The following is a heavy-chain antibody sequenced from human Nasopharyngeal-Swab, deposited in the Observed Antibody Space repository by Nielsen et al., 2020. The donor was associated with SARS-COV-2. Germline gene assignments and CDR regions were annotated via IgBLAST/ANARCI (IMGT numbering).Heavy chain of an antibody. CDR2: ISGDGGST. Sequence: WVRQAPGKGLEWVSLISGDGGSTYYADSVKGRFTISRDNSKNSLYLQMNSLRTEDTALYYCAKDPRGAGAGSTWGQGTLVTVSS. J-gene: IGHJ5*02. CDR3: AKDPRGAGAGST. D-gene: IGHD6-19*01. V-gene: IGHV3-43*02.